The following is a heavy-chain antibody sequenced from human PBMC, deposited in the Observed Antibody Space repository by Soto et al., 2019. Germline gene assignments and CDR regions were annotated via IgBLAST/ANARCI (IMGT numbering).Heavy chain of an antibody. Sequence: QVQLLESGGGVVQPGRSLRLSCAASGFTFSSYGMHWVRQAPGKGLEWVAVISYDGSNKYYADSVKGRFTISRDNSKNTRYLQMNSLRAEDTAVYYCAKDGVVSIPVGYSYYMDVWGKGTTVTVSS. CDR1: GFTFSSYG. V-gene: IGHV3-30*18. CDR2: ISYDGSNK. J-gene: IGHJ6*03. D-gene: IGHD3-3*01. CDR3: AKDGVVSIPVGYSYYMDV.